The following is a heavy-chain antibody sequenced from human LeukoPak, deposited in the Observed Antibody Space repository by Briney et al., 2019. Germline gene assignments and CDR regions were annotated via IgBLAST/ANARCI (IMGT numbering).Heavy chain of an antibody. Sequence: YPSETLSLTCTVSGGSISSSSYYWGWIRQPPGKGLEWIGSIYYSGSTYYNPSLKSRVTISVDTSKNQFSLKLSSVTAADTAVYYCARFNSGSYQHYFDYWGQGTLVTVSS. V-gene: IGHV4-39*07. CDR1: GGSISSSSYY. D-gene: IGHD1-26*01. CDR3: ARFNSGSYQHYFDY. J-gene: IGHJ4*02. CDR2: IYYSGST.